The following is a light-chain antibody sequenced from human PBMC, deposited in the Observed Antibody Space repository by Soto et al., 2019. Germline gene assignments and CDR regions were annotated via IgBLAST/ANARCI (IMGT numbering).Light chain of an antibody. CDR1: QSISSW. J-gene: IGKJ1*01. CDR3: QQYNGYSRS. Sequence: DIQMTQSPSTLSASVGDRVTITCRATQSISSWLAWYQQKPGKAPKLLIFDASSLQSGVPSRFSGSGSGTEFTLTISSLQPDDFATYYCQQYNGYSRSFGQGTQVDIK. V-gene: IGKV1-5*01. CDR2: DAS.